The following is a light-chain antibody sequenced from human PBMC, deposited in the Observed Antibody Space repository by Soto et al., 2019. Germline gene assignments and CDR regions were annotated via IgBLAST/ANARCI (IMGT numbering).Light chain of an antibody. CDR1: PSVSSN. V-gene: IGKV3-15*01. Sequence: EIVLTQSAAAVSLSPGERATLSCRASPSVSSNLAWYQQKPGQAPRLLIYAASTRATGIPARFSGSGSGTEFTLTISSLQSEDFAVYYCQQYNNWPRTFGQGTKVDIK. J-gene: IGKJ1*01. CDR3: QQYNNWPRT. CDR2: AAS.